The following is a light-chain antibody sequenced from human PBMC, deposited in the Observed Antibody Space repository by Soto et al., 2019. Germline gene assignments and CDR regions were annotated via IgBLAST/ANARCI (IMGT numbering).Light chain of an antibody. CDR1: SSNIGAGYD. CDR2: GNS. CDR3: QSYDSTLSGVV. Sequence: QSVLTQPPSVSGAPGQRVTISCTGGSSNIGAGYDVHWYQQLPGAAPKLLIFGNSNRRPGVPDRFSGSKSGTSASLAITGLLSEDEADYYCQSYDSTLSGVVFGGGIKLTV. J-gene: IGLJ3*02. V-gene: IGLV1-40*01.